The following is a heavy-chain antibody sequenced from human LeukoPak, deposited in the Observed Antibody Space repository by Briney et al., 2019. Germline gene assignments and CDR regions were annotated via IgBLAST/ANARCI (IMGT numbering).Heavy chain of an antibody. Sequence: PGGSLRLSCAASGFTFISYSMNWVRQAPGKGLVWVSRIDTDGSSTNYADSVKGRLTISRDNAKNTLYLQMNSLRVEDTALYYCAKVHGVPYWGQGTLVTVSS. CDR1: GFTFISYS. J-gene: IGHJ4*02. CDR3: AKVHGVPY. V-gene: IGHV3-74*01. D-gene: IGHD1-1*01. CDR2: IDTDGSST.